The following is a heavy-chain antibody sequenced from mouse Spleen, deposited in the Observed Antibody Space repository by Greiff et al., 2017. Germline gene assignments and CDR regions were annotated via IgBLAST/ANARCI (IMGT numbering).Heavy chain of an antibody. CDR3: AREDGPYYAMDY. V-gene: IGHV1-82*01. Sequence: VQLQQSGPELVKPGASVKISCKASGYAFSSSWMNWVKQRPGQGLEWIGRIYPGDGDTNYNGKFKGKATLTADKSSSTAYMQLSSLTSVDSAVYFCAREDGPYYAMDYWGQGTSVTVSS. D-gene: IGHD1-1*01. CDR2: IYPGDGDT. J-gene: IGHJ4*01. CDR1: GYAFSSSW.